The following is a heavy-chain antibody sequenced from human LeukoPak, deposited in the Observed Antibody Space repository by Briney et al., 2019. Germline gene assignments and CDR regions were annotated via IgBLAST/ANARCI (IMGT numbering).Heavy chain of an antibody. J-gene: IGHJ5*02. CDR2: IITMFDTP. Sequence: ASVKVSCKASGDTFTTYAIIWVRQAPGPGLEWMGGIITMFDTPNYAQRLQGRVTITADKSTKTAYMELTSLRSEDTAVYYCARAGIPGYCTNVTCSNWLDPWGQGTLVTVSS. CDR1: GDTFTTYA. V-gene: IGHV1-69*06. CDR3: ARAGIPGYCTNVTCSNWLDP. D-gene: IGHD2-8*01.